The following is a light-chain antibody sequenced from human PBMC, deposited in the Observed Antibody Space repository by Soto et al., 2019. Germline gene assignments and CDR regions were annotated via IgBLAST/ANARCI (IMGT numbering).Light chain of an antibody. CDR3: SQFKPGRLGV. CDR1: SSDVGNCNC. V-gene: IGLV2-14*01. J-gene: IGLJ3*02. Sequence: QSALTQPASVSGSPGQSITISCTGASSDVGNCNCVSWYQQHPGKAPKLMIYEVSNRPSGVSDRFSGSKAGNTASLTISGLQAEDEADYSCSQFKPGRLGVFAGGPQLTVL. CDR2: EVS.